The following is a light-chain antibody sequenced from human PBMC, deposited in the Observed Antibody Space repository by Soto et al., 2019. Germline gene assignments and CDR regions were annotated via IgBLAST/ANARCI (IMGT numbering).Light chain of an antibody. V-gene: IGKV3-20*01. J-gene: IGKJ4*01. CDR1: QSVSSSY. CDR2: GAS. CDR3: QQYNTYSLT. Sequence: IVLTQSPATLSVSPGERATLSCRASQSVSSSYLAWYQQKPGQAPRLLIYGASSRATGIPDRFSGSGSGTDFTLTISSLQPDDFATYYCQQYNTYSLTFGGGTKVDIK.